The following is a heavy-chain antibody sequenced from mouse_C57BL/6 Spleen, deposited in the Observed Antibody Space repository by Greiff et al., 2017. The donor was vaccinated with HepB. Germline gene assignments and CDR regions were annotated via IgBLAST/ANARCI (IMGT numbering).Heavy chain of an antibody. V-gene: IGHV7-3*01. CDR3: ARYRGVVATDYAMDY. J-gene: IGHJ4*01. CDR1: GFTFTDYY. Sequence: DVKLVESGGGLVQPGGSLSLSCAASGFTFTDYYMSWVRQPPGKALEWLGFIRNKANGYTTEYSASVKGRFTISRDNSQSILYLQMNALRAEDSATYYCARYRGVVATDYAMDYWGQGTSVTVSS. D-gene: IGHD1-1*01. CDR2: IRNKANGYTT.